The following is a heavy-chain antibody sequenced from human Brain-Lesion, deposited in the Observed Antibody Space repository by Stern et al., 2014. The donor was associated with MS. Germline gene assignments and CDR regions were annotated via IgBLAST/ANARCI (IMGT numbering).Heavy chain of an antibody. CDR2: VNNDGRRT. V-gene: IGHV3-74*02. J-gene: IGHJ5*01. Sequence: VQLVQSGGGLLHPPPPPTLPCAASASTFSTYWTHWVPQAPRQGLVWVSRVNNDGRRTSYADSVKGRFTMSRDNAKNTLYLQMNSLRVEDTAIYYCARGERWFDSWGQGTLVTVSS. CDR3: ARGERWFDS. D-gene: IGHD3-10*01. CDR1: ASTFSTYW.